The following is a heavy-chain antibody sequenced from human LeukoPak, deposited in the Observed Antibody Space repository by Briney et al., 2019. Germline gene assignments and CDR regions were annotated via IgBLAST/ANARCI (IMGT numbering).Heavy chain of an antibody. V-gene: IGHV3-23*01. CDR1: GFTFSSYA. CDR3: AKDRVVVVAATTGDY. Sequence: GGYLRLSCAASGFTFSSYAMSWVRQAPGKGLEWVSDISGSGGSTYYADSVRGRVTLSRDTIKNTLYLQMKSRRAEDTAVYYCAKDRVVVVAATTGDYWGQGPLVTVSS. CDR2: ISGSGGST. J-gene: IGHJ4*02. D-gene: IGHD2-15*01.